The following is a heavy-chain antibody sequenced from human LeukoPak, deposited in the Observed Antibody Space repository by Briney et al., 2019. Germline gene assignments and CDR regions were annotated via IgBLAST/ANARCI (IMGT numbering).Heavy chain of an antibody. CDR1: GFTFSNYW. V-gene: IGHV3-74*01. Sequence: HPGESLRLSSATSGFTFSNYWTSWLRQAPGKGLVWVSRIKYDGSSATYAESVKGRFTISRDNARNTLYLQMNSLRVDDTAVYYCAKSDWFDPWGRGILVTVSS. CDR3: AKSDWFDP. J-gene: IGHJ5*02. CDR2: IKYDGSSA.